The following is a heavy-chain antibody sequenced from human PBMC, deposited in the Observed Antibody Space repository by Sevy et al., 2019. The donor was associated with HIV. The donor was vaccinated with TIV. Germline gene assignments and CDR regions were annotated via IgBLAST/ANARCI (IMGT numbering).Heavy chain of an antibody. D-gene: IGHD3-3*01. CDR3: AKEEYYDFWSGYYWY. J-gene: IGHJ4*02. CDR2: ISGSGGST. CDR1: GFTFSSYA. Sequence: GGSLRLSCAASGFTFSSYAMSWVRQAPGKGLEWVSAISGSGGSTYYADSVKGRFTISRDNPKNTLYLQMNSLRAEDTAVYYCAKEEYYDFWSGYYWYWGQGTLVTVSS. V-gene: IGHV3-23*01.